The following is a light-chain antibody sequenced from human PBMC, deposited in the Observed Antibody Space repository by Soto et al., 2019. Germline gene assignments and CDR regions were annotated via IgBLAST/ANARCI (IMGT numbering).Light chain of an antibody. J-gene: IGKJ4*01. Sequence: DIQMTQSPSTLSASVGDRVTITCRASQSTSSWLAWYQQKPGKAPKLLIYDASSLESGVPSRFSGSGSGTEFTLTISSLQPDDFATYYCQQYNSYSPALTFGGGTKVEIK. CDR1: QSTSSW. V-gene: IGKV1-5*01. CDR3: QQYNSYSPALT. CDR2: DAS.